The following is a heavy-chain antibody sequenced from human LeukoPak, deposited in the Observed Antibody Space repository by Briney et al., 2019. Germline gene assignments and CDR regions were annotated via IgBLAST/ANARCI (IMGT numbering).Heavy chain of an antibody. D-gene: IGHD2-2*01. Sequence: PGGSLRLSCAASGFTFSSYAMHWVRQAPGKGLEYVSAINSNGGSTYYANSVKGRFTISRDNSKNTLYLQMGSLRAEDMAVYYCARGGYCSSTSCYARLFDYWGQGTLVTVSS. J-gene: IGHJ4*02. CDR2: INSNGGST. CDR1: GFTFSSYA. CDR3: ARGGYCSSTSCYARLFDY. V-gene: IGHV3-64*01.